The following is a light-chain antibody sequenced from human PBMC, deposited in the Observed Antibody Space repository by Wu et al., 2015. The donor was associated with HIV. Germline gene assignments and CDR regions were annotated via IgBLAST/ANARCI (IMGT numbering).Light chain of an antibody. CDR1: QSIDKW. Sequence: DIQMIQSPSTLSASVGDSVTISCRTSQSIDKWLAWYQQKPGRPPKLLIYKTSNLERGVPSRFSGSGSGTEYTLTISSLQPDDVATYYCQKYNTAPWTFGQGTKVEMK. CDR3: QKYNTAPWT. CDR2: KTS. J-gene: IGKJ1*01. V-gene: IGKV1-5*03.